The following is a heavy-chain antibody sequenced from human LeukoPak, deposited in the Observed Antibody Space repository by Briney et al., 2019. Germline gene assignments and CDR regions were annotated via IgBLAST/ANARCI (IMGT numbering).Heavy chain of an antibody. CDR2: ISPNSGVT. V-gene: IGHV1-2*02. CDR3: ARAGGYCGRISCPYYFDY. CDR1: GYTFTDYY. D-gene: IGHD2-15*01. Sequence: ASVKVSCKASGYTFTDYYMQWVRQAPGQGLEWMGWISPNSGVTNYAQKFQGRVTMTRNTSISTAYMELSSLRSEDTAVYYCARAGGYCGRISCPYYFDYWGQGSLVAVSS. J-gene: IGHJ4*02.